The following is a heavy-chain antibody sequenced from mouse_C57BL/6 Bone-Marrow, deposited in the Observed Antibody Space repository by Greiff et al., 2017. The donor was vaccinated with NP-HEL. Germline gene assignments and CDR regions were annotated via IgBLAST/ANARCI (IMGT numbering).Heavy chain of an antibody. Sequence: EVKVIESGGGLVKPGGSLKLSCAASGFTFSDYGMHWVRQAPEKGLEWVAYISSGSSTIYYADTVKGRFTISRDNAKNTLFLQMTSLRSEDTAMYYCARTYDGYSYFDYWGQGTTLTVSS. CDR2: ISSGSSTI. CDR1: GFTFSDYG. D-gene: IGHD2-3*01. V-gene: IGHV5-17*01. CDR3: ARTYDGYSYFDY. J-gene: IGHJ2*01.